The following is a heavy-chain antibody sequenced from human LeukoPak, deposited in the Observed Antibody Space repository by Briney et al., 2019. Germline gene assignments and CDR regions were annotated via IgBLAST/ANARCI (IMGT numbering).Heavy chain of an antibody. Sequence: SVKVSCKASGGTFSSHTISWVRQAPGQGLEWMGRIIPILGIANYAQKFQGRVTITADKSTSTAYMELSSLRSEDTAVYYCATSRGLVGSPFDYWGQGTLVTVSS. D-gene: IGHD2-2*03. CDR1: GGTFSSHT. CDR3: ATSRGLVGSPFDY. CDR2: IIPILGIA. J-gene: IGHJ4*02. V-gene: IGHV1-69*02.